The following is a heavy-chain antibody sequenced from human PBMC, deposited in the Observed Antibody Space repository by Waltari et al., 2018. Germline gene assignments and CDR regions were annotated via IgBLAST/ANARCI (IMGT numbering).Heavy chain of an antibody. D-gene: IGHD1-1*01. Sequence: QVQLQESGPGLVKPSQTLSLTCTVSGGSISSGGYFWSWIRQHPGKGLQWIGYIYHSGSTYYNPSLKSRVTISIDRSKNQFSLKLTSVTAADTAVDYCARDNNRAATTTFDYWGQGTLVTVSS. V-gene: IGHV4-30-2*01. CDR2: IYHSGST. CDR3: ARDNNRAATTTFDY. CDR1: GGSISSGGYF. J-gene: IGHJ4*02.